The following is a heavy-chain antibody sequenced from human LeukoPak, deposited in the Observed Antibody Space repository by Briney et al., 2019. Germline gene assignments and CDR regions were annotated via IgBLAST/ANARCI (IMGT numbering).Heavy chain of an antibody. CDR1: GFTFSSYW. Sequence: GGSLRLSCAASGFTFSSYWMSWVRQAPGKGLEWVANIKQDGSEKYYVDSVKGRFTISRDNAKNSLYLQMNSLRAEDTAVYYCARACGSTSECSYAFDIWGQGTMVTVSS. J-gene: IGHJ3*02. V-gene: IGHV3-7*01. CDR3: ARACGSTSECSYAFDI. CDR2: IKQDGSEK. D-gene: IGHD2-2*01.